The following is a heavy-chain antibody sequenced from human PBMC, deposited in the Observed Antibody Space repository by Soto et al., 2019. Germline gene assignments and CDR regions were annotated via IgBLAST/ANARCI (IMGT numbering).Heavy chain of an antibody. D-gene: IGHD3-3*01. V-gene: IGHV1-69*06. CDR1: GGTFNGYG. CDR2: TVPVFDTS. J-gene: IGHJ3*01. Sequence: QVQLVQSGAVVKKPGSSVEVSCKASGGTFNGYGISWVRQAPGQGLEWMGGTVPVFDTSKYAPRFQGRVTITTDKSTSTAYMEVSSVISDDTAIYFWARGVYNSVAYYTGSSAYDFWGQGTLVVVSS. CDR3: ARGVYNSVAYYTGSSAYDF.